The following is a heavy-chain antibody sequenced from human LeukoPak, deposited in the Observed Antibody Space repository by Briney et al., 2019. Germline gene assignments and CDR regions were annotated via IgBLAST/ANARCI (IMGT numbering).Heavy chain of an antibody. CDR2: INTGGSPI. CDR3: VRARGSYSFDY. V-gene: IGHV3-48*01. Sequence: GGSLRLSCAASGFTFSRDSMNWVRQAPGKGLEWVSYINTGGSPIYYADSVRGRFTISRDNAKNSLYLQMNSLRAEDTAVYYCVRARGSYSFDYWGQGTLVTVSS. J-gene: IGHJ4*02. CDR1: GFTFSRDS. D-gene: IGHD3-10*01.